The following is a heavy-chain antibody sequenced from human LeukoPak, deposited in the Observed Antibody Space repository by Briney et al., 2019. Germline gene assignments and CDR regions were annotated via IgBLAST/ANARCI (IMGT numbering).Heavy chain of an antibody. CDR1: GYTFTSYG. D-gene: IGHD3-22*01. V-gene: IGHV1-18*01. J-gene: IGHJ4*02. CDR2: ISAYNGNT. Sequence: ASVKVSCKASGYTFTSYGISWVRQAPGQGLEWMGWISAYNGNTNYAQKFQGRVTITADKSTSTAYMELSSLRSEDTAVYYCARDLLYYDSSGTFDYWGQGTLVTVSS. CDR3: ARDLLYYDSSGTFDY.